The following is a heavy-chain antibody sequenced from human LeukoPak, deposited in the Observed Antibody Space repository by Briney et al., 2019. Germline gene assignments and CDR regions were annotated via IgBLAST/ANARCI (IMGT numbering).Heavy chain of an antibody. CDR3: ARDSGRSGSLDY. V-gene: IGHV3-21*05. J-gene: IGHJ4*02. Sequence: GGSLRLSCAASGFTFSTYAMKWVRQAPRKGLEWVSHIDSRGTYILYADSVKGRLTISRDNAKNSLYLQVSSLRAEDTAVYYCARDSGRSGSLDYWGQGTLVTVSS. CDR1: GFTFSTYA. CDR2: IDSRGTYI. D-gene: IGHD5-12*01.